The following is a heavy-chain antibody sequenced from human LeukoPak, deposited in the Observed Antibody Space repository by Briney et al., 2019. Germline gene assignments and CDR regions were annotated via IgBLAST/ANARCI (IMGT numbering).Heavy chain of an antibody. CDR2: IYYTGRT. D-gene: IGHD2-15*01. CDR3: ARWFCSGGSCRGAVDY. CDR1: AGSISGYY. J-gene: IGHJ4*02. Sequence: PSETLSLTCTVSAGSISGYYWTWFRQPPGKGLEWIGYIYYTGRTNYNPSLKSRVAISLDTSKNQFSLKLNSVTAADTAVYYCARWFCSGGSCRGAVDYWGQGTLVTVSS. V-gene: IGHV4-59*01.